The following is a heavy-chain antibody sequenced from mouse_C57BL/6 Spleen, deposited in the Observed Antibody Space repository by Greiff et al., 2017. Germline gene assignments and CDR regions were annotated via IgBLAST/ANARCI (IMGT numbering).Heavy chain of an antibody. D-gene: IGHD1-1*01. CDR2: ISSGSSTI. Sequence: EVKLVESGGGLVKPGGSLKLSCAASGFTFSDYGMHWVRQAPEKGLEWVAYISSGSSTIYYADTVKGRFTISRDNAKSTLFLQMTSLRYEDTAMYYCARGGVITTVVAPLDYWGQGTTLTVSS. V-gene: IGHV5-17*01. CDR3: ARGGVITTVVAPLDY. CDR1: GFTFSDYG. J-gene: IGHJ2*01.